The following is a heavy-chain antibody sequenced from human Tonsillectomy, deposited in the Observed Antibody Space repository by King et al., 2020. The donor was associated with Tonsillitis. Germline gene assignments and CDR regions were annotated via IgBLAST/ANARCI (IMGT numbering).Heavy chain of an antibody. Sequence: ITLKESGPTLVKPTQTLTLTCTFSGFSFSASGVGVGWIRQPPGKALEWLAFIYWDDDKRYSPSLKSRLTITKDTSKNQVVLTMTNMDPVDTATYYCAHAYDRVYLPGMDVWGQGTTVTVSS. V-gene: IGHV2-5*02. D-gene: IGHD3-22*01. J-gene: IGHJ6*02. CDR1: GFSFSASGVG. CDR2: IYWDDDK. CDR3: AHAYDRVYLPGMDV.